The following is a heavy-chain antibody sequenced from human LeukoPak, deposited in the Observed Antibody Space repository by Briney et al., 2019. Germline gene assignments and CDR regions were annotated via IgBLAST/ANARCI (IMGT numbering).Heavy chain of an antibody. V-gene: IGHV1-69*13. CDR2: IIPIFGTA. CDR3: ARDRGYCSGGSCYSFDY. Sequence: SVKVSXKASGGTFSSYAISWVRQAPGQGLEWIGGIIPIFGTANYAQKFQGRVTITADESTSTAYMELSSLRSEDTAVYYCARDRGYCSGGSCYSFDYWGQGTLVTVSS. D-gene: IGHD2-15*01. J-gene: IGHJ4*02. CDR1: GGTFSSYA.